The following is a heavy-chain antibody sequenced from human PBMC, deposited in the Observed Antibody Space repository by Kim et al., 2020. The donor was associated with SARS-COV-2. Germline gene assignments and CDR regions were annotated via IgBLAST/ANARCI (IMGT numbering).Heavy chain of an antibody. CDR1: GYTFIDYY. Sequence: ASVKVSCKASGYTFIDYYIHWVRQAPGQGLEWVGIINPTGDSTDYAQKFQGRVTMTRDTSTNTVHMELRGLKSEDTGIYFCARDGENCSGGTCSYFYYYGMDVWGHGTMVTVSS. D-gene: IGHD2-15*01. CDR3: ARDGENCSGGTCSYFYYYGMDV. V-gene: IGHV1-46*01. J-gene: IGHJ6*02. CDR2: INPTGDST.